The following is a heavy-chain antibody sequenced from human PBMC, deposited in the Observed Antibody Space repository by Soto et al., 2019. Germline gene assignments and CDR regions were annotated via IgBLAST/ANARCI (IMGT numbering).Heavy chain of an antibody. V-gene: IGHV3-30*18. CDR3: AKDLVAYCSGGSCYCRGMDY. J-gene: IGHJ4*02. CDR2: ISYDGSNK. D-gene: IGHD2-15*01. CDR1: GSTFSSYG. Sequence: QVQLVESGGGVVQPGRSLRLSCEASGSTFSSYGMHWVRQTPGKGLEWVAVISYDGSNKYYRDSVKGRFTISRDSSKNTLYLQMNSLRAEDTAVYYCAKDLVAYCSGGSCYCRGMDYWGQGTLVTVSS.